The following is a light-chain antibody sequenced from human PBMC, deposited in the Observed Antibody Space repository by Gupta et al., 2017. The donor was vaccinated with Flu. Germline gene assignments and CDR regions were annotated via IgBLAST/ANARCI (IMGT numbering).Light chain of an antibody. CDR2: WAS. Sequence: VSLGEGATIKCKSSQSLSHSSNNKNYVAWYQQKPGQPPKLLIHWASTRESEVPDRFSGSGSGTDFTLTISSLQAEDVAVYYCQQYFSTPTFGQGTKLEIK. CDR1: QSLSHSSNNKNY. J-gene: IGKJ2*01. CDR3: QQYFSTPT. V-gene: IGKV4-1*01.